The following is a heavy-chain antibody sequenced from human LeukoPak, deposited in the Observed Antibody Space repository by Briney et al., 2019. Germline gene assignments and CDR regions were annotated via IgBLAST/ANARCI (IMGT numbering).Heavy chain of an antibody. CDR1: GGSFSGYY. J-gene: IGHJ4*02. V-gene: IGHV4-34*01. Sequence: KASETLSLTCAVYGGSFSGYYWSWIRRPPGKGLEWIGEINHSGSTNYNPSLKSRVTISVDTSKNQFSLKLSSVTAADTAVYYCARGRSSGQQYKPYYYFDYWGQGTLVTVSS. CDR3: ARGRSSGQQYKPYYYFDY. CDR2: INHSGST. D-gene: IGHD6-6*01.